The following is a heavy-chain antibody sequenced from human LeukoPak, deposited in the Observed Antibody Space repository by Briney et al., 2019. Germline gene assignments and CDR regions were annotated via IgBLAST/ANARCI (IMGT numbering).Heavy chain of an antibody. CDR1: GFTFNRNA. CDR3: VRRGDASSGWGDHDY. V-gene: IGHV3-23*01. D-gene: IGHD6-19*01. J-gene: IGHJ4*02. Sequence: GGSLRLSCAASGFTFNRNAISWVRQAPGKGLKWGSAIGGSGDKTFYADSVKGRFTISRGNSKNMLHLQMSSLTGEDTALYYCVRRGDASSGWGDHDYWGQGALVTVSS. CDR2: IGGSGDKT.